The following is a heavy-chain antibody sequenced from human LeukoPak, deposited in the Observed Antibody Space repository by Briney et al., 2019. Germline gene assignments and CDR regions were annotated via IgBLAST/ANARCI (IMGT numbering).Heavy chain of an antibody. J-gene: IGHJ3*02. D-gene: IGHD2-15*01. CDR1: GFTVSSNY. V-gene: IGHV3-53*01. Sequence: GGSLRLSCAASGFTVSSNYMSWVRQAPGKGLEWVSVIYSGGSTYYADSVKGRFTISRDNSKNTLCLQMNSLGAEDTAVYYCARTQAPYCSGGSCYSDDAFDIWGRGTMVTVSS. CDR3: ARTQAPYCSGGSCYSDDAFDI. CDR2: IYSGGST.